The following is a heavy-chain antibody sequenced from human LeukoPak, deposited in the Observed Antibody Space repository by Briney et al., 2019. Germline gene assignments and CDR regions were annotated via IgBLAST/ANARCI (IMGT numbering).Heavy chain of an antibody. CDR2: INPNSGGT. Sequence: ASVKVSCKASGYTFTGYYMHWVRQAPGQGLEWMGWINPNSGGTNYAQKFQGRVTMTRDTSISTAYMELRSLRSEDTAVYYCARGGEDYCSGGSCPEFDYWGQGTLVTVSS. CDR3: ARGGEDYCSGGSCPEFDY. V-gene: IGHV1-2*02. CDR1: GYTFTGYY. J-gene: IGHJ4*02. D-gene: IGHD2-15*01.